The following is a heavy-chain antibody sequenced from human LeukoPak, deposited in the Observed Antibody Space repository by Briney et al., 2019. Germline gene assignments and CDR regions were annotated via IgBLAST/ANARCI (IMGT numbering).Heavy chain of an antibody. CDR1: GFTFSNYW. CDR2: INSDGINT. Sequence: GGSLRLSCAASGFTFSNYWMHWVRQAPGKGLVWVSRINSDGINTSYADSVKGRFTISRDNAKNTLYLQMNSLRAEDTAVYYCAKVMLWFGEFSNYFDYWGQGTLVTVSS. CDR3: AKVMLWFGEFSNYFDY. V-gene: IGHV3-74*01. J-gene: IGHJ4*02. D-gene: IGHD3-10*01.